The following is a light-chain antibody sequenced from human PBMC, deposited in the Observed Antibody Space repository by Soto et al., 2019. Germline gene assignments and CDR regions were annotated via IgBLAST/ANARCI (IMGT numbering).Light chain of an antibody. CDR2: GAS. V-gene: IGKV3D-15*01. CDR1: QTVAKN. J-gene: IGKJ3*01. CDR3: QQYNTWPPPSES. Sequence: EIVMTQSPAILSVSPGERATLSCRASQTVAKNLAWYQQKPGQPPRLLIYGASTRATGVPARFSGSGSGTEFTITISSLESEYVAIYYCQQYNTWPPPSESVGPGTKVDIK.